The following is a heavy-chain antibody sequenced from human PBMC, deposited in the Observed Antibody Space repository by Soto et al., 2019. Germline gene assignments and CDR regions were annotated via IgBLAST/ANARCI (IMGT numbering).Heavy chain of an antibody. CDR1: GYTFTSYA. V-gene: IGHV1-3*01. D-gene: IGHD3-10*01. CDR2: INAGNGNT. Sequence: ASVKVSCKASGYTFTSYAMHWVRQAPGQRLEWMGWINAGNGNTKYSQKFQGRVTITRDTSASTAYMELSSLRSEDTAVYYCARVFDLLWFGESSGTDYWGQGTLVTVSS. CDR3: ARVFDLLWFGESSGTDY. J-gene: IGHJ4*02.